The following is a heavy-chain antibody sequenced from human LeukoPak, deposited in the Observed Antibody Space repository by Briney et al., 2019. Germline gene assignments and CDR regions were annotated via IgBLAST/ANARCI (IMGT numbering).Heavy chain of an antibody. J-gene: IGHJ4*02. CDR1: GFTFSSSW. CDR3: ARGPTNGQAFDY. Sequence: GGSLRLSCVASGFTFSSSWMTWVRQAPGRGLEWVASIREDGSQKTAVDSVRGRFTISRDNAKNSVYLQMDSLRAEDTAVYYCARGPTNGQAFDYWGQGTLVSVSS. D-gene: IGHD2-8*01. V-gene: IGHV3-7*01. CDR2: IREDGSQK.